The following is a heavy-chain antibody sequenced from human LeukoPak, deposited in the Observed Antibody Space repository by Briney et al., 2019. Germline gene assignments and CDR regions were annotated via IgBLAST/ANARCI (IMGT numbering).Heavy chain of an antibody. CDR2: INQDGREE. CDR3: ARGDFAMRY. J-gene: IGHJ1*01. D-gene: IGHD3-3*01. CDR1: GSIFRGHA. Sequence: GGSLRLSCAASGSIFRGHAMTWVRQAPGKGLEWVANINQDGREENYVGSVKGRFTISRDNAKNSLYLQMNNLRVEDTAVYYCARGDFAMRYWGQGTLVTVSS. V-gene: IGHV3-7*01.